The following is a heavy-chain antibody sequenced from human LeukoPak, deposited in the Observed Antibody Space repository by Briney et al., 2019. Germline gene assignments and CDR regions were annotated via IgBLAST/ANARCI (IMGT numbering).Heavy chain of an antibody. CDR2: ISSSSNYI. J-gene: IGHJ6*04. D-gene: IGHD6-13*01. CDR1: GFTVSSNY. V-gene: IGHV3-21*01. CDR3: GRDLYSSSWGYYYGMDV. Sequence: GGSLRLSCAASGFTVSSNYMSWVRQAPGKGLEWVSSISSSSNYIYYADSLKGRFTISRDNAKNSLYLQMNSLRAEDTAVYYCGRDLYSSSWGYYYGMDVWGKGTTVTVSS.